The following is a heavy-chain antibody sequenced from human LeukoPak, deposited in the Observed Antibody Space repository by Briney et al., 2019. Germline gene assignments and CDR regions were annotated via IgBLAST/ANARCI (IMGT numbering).Heavy chain of an antibody. CDR1: GFTFSSYR. D-gene: IGHD4-17*01. V-gene: IGHV3-48*02. CDR2: ISSSSSTI. CDR3: ARDLQFEADYGDYGAFDI. Sequence: GGSLRLSCAASGFTFSSYRMTWVRQAPGKGLEWVSYISSSSSTIYYADSVKGRFTISRDNAKNSLYLQMNSLRDEDTAVYYCARDLQFEADYGDYGAFDIWGQGTMVTVSS. J-gene: IGHJ3*02.